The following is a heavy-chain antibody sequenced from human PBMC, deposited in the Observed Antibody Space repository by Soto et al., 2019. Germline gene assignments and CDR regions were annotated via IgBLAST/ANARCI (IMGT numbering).Heavy chain of an antibody. D-gene: IGHD3-22*01. CDR2: INHRENT. J-gene: IGHJ4*02. CDR1: GESFNGYY. Sequence: KPSETLSLTCAVYGESFNGYYWNWIRQPPGKGLEWIGEINHRENTRYNPSLRSRLSISVDTSKNQFSLNLNSLTAADTAVYFCARGWYYYDSSGYYYTTTLDYWGQGTLVTVSS. V-gene: IGHV4-34*01. CDR3: ARGWYYYDSSGYYYTTTLDY.